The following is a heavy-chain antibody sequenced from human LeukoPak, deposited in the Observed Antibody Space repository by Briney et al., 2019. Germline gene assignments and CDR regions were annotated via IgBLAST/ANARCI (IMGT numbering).Heavy chain of an antibody. CDR1: GDSINTYT. CDR2: INPISGTA. V-gene: IGHV1-69*01. Sequence: GSSVKVSCKASGDSINTYTINWVRQAPGQGLEWMGGINPISGTANYAQKFQGKVTITADESTSTAHMELSSLRSEDTAVYYCATDLLYYYDSSGVCQHWGQGTLVTVSS. CDR3: ATDLLYYYDSSGVCQH. D-gene: IGHD3-22*01. J-gene: IGHJ1*01.